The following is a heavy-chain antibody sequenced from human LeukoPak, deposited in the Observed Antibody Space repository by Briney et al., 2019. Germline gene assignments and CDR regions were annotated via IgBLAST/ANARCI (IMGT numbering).Heavy chain of an antibody. Sequence: SETLSLTCTVSGGSISGSSYYWGWIRQPPGKGLEWIGSIYYTRSTYYNPSLKSRVTISVDTSKNQFSLKLSSVTAADTAVYYCARGKYCSGGSCYSHILYGMDVWGQGTTVTVSS. CDR3: ARGKYCSGGSCYSHILYGMDV. D-gene: IGHD2-15*01. J-gene: IGHJ6*02. CDR1: GGSISGSSYY. V-gene: IGHV4-39*07. CDR2: IYYTRST.